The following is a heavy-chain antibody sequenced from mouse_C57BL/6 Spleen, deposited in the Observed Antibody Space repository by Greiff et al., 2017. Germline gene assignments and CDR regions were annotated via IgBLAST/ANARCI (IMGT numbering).Heavy chain of an antibody. CDR3: ARYGSSYGYFDV. Sequence: QVQLQQPGAELVKPGASVKMSCKASSYTFTSYWITWVKQRPGQGLEWIGDIYPGSGSTNYNEKFKSKATLTVDTSSSTAYMQLSSLTSEDSAVYYCARYGSSYGYFDVWGTGTTVTVSS. J-gene: IGHJ1*03. CDR2: IYPGSGST. D-gene: IGHD1-1*01. V-gene: IGHV1-55*01. CDR1: SYTFTSYW.